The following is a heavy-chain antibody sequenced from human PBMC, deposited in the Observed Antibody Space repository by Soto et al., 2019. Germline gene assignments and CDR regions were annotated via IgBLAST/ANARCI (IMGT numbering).Heavy chain of an antibody. V-gene: IGHV3-66*01. J-gene: IGHJ4*02. CDR2: IYSGGST. Sequence: EVQLVESGGGLVQPGGSLRLSCAASGFTVSRNYMSWVRQAPGKWLECDSVIYSGGSTYYADSVKGRVTISRDNSKNTMYIQMQSLRAEKTAVYYCARDHITMVRGVLTPSDYWGQGTLVTVSS. CDR1: GFTVSRNY. CDR3: ARDHITMVRGVLTPSDY. D-gene: IGHD3-10*01.